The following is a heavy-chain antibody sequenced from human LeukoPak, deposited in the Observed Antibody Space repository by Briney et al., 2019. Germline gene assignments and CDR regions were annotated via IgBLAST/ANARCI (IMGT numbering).Heavy chain of an antibody. J-gene: IGHJ4*02. V-gene: IGHV4-39*01. Sequence: SETLSLTCTVSGGSISSSSYYWGWIRQPPGKGLEWIGSIYYSGSTYYNPSLKSRVTISVDTSKNQFSLKLSSVTAADTAVYYCARLQVGAIYGRLGYFDYWGQGTLVTVSS. CDR2: IYYSGST. D-gene: IGHD1-26*01. CDR3: ARLQVGAIYGRLGYFDY. CDR1: GGSISSSSYY.